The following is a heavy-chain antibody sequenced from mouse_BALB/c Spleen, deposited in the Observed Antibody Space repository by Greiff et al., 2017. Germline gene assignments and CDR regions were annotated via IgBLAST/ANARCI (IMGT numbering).Heavy chain of an antibody. V-gene: IGHV5-6*01. D-gene: IGHD2-1*01. CDR1: GFTFSSYG. CDR2: ISSGGSYT. Sequence: EVQRVESGGDLVKPGGSLKLSCAASGFTFSSYGMSWVRQTPDKRLEWVATISSGGSYTYYPDSVKGRFTISRDNAKNTLYLQMSSLKSEDTAMYYCARNYYGNYIRAMDYWGQGTSVTVSS. J-gene: IGHJ4*01. CDR3: ARNYYGNYIRAMDY.